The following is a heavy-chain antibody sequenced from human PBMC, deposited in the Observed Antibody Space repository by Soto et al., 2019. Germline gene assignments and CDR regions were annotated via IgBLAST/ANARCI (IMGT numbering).Heavy chain of an antibody. Sequence: SGPTLVKPTQTLTLTCTFSGFSLSTSGVGVGWIRQPPGKALEWLALIYWDDDKRYSPSLKSRLTITKDTSKNQVVLTMTNMDPVDTATYYCAHGPYGDYESGAFDIWGQGTMVTVSS. CDR3: AHGPYGDYESGAFDI. D-gene: IGHD4-17*01. V-gene: IGHV2-5*02. CDR2: IYWDDDK. CDR1: GFSLSTSGVG. J-gene: IGHJ3*02.